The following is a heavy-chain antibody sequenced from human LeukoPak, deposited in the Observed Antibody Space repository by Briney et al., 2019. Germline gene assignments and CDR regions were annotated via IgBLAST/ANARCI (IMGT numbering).Heavy chain of an antibody. CDR1: AGSISSGYYY. CDR3: ARGGYYFDY. J-gene: IGHJ4*02. V-gene: IGHV4-30-4*01. D-gene: IGHD3-10*01. CDR2: IYYSGST. Sequence: SETLSLTCTVSAGSISSGYYYWSWIRQPPGKGLEWIGHIYYSGSTYSNPSLKSRVTISLDTSKNQVSLKLSSVTAADTAVYYCARGGYYFDYWGQGTLVTVSS.